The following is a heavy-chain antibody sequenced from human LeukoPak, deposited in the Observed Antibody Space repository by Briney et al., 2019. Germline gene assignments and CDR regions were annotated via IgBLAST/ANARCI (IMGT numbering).Heavy chain of an antibody. CDR3: ARLSGSNFVVVPAHDY. V-gene: IGHV1-18*04. CDR1: GYTFTSYG. J-gene: IGHJ4*02. Sequence: ASVKVSCKASGYTFTSYGISWVRQAPGQGLEWMGWISAYNGNTNYAQKIQGRVTMTTDTSTSTAHMELRSLSSDDTAVYYCARLSGSNFVVVPAHDYWGQGTLVTVSS. D-gene: IGHD2-2*01. CDR2: ISAYNGNT.